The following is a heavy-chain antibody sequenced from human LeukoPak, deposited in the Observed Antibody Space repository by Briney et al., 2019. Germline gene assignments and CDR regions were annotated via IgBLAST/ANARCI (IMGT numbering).Heavy chain of an antibody. CDR1: GGSISSSSYY. V-gene: IGHV4-39*07. D-gene: IGHD6-19*01. J-gene: IGHJ4*02. CDR2: IYYSGST. CDR3: ARVGNVQMSTVAVDY. Sequence: PSETLSLTCTISGGSISSSSYYWGWIRQPPGKGLEWIGSIYYSGSTYYNPSLKSRVTISVDTSKNQFSLKLSSVTAADTAVYYCARVGNVQMSTVAVDYWGQGTLVTVSS.